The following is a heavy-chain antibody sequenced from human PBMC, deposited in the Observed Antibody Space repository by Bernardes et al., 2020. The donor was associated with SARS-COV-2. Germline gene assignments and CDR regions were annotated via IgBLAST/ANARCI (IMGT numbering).Heavy chain of an antibody. D-gene: IGHD3-3*01. J-gene: IGHJ5*02. CDR1: GGSFSGYY. V-gene: IGHV4-34*01. CDR3: ARRRPIWSGYSGGWFDP. CDR2: INHSGST. Sequence: SETLSLTCAVYGGSFSGYYWSWIRQPPGKGLEWIGEINHSGSTNYNPSLKSRVTISVDTSKNQFSLKLSSVTAADTAVYYCARRRPIWSGYSGGWFDPWGQGTLVTVSS.